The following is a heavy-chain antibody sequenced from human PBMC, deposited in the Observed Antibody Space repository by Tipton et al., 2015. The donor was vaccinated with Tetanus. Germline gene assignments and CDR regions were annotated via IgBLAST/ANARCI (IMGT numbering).Heavy chain of an antibody. D-gene: IGHD6-25*01. CDR3: ASGSALDY. CDR1: GFTFSNYA. J-gene: IGHJ4*02. Sequence: GSLRLSCAASGFTFSNYAMSWVRQAPGKGLEWVASISSTTSYIYYADSLKGRFAISRDNAKNSLYLQMDSLRAEDTAVYYCASGSALDYWGQGTLVTVSS. CDR2: ISSTTSYI. V-gene: IGHV3-21*01.